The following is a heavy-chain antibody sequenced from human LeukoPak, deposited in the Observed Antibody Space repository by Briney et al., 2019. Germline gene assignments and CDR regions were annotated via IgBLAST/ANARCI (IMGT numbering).Heavy chain of an antibody. CDR3: AKDRCTNGVCYLFDY. CDR2: ISGSGGST. J-gene: IGHJ4*02. CDR1: GFTFDGYD. D-gene: IGHD2-8*01. V-gene: IGHV3-23*01. Sequence: GGSLRLSCVASGFTFDGYDMSWVRQVPGKGLEWVSAISGSGGSTYYADSVKGRFTISRDNSKNTLYLQMNSLRAEDTAVYYCAKDRCTNGVCYLFDYWGQGTLVTVSS.